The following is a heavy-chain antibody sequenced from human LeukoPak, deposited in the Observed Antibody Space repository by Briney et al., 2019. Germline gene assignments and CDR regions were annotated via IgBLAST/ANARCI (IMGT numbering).Heavy chain of an antibody. J-gene: IGHJ4*02. Sequence: GASVKVSCKASGYTFTSYGISWVRQAPGQGLEWMGWISAYNGNTNYAQKLQGRVTMTTDTSTSTAYMELRSLRSDDAAVYYCARDLGEIVPAAPDYWGQGTLVTVSS. CDR3: ARDLGEIVPAAPDY. CDR1: GYTFTSYG. V-gene: IGHV1-18*01. CDR2: ISAYNGNT. D-gene: IGHD2-2*01.